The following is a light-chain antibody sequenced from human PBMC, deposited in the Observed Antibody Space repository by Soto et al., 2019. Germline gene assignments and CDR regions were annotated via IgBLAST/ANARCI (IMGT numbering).Light chain of an antibody. V-gene: IGLV2-14*01. CDR3: SSYTSSSTL. J-gene: IGLJ1*01. CDR1: SSDVGSYNY. CDR2: EVS. Sequence: QSVLTQPASVSGSPGQSITISCTGTSSDVGSYNYVSWYQQHPGKAPKLMIYEVSDRPSGISSRFSGSKPGNTASLTISGLQTEDEADYYCSSYTSSSTLFGTGTKLTVL.